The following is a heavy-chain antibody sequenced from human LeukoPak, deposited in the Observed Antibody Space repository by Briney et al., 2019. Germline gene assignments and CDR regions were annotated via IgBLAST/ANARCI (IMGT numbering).Heavy chain of an antibody. CDR2: IYHSGST. D-gene: IGHD6-6*01. J-gene: IGHJ3*02. CDR1: GGSISSGGYY. Sequence: TSETLSLTCTVSGGSISSGGYYWSWIRQPPGKGLEWIGYIYHSGSTYYNPSLKSRVTISVDRSKNQFSLKLSSVTAADTAVYYCVRAPENLSSIAARPKAFDIWGQGTMVTVSS. V-gene: IGHV4-30-2*01. CDR3: VRAPENLSSIAARPKAFDI.